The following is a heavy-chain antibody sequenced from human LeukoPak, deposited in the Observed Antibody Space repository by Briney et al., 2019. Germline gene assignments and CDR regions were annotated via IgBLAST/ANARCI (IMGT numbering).Heavy chain of an antibody. CDR3: ARGASSSSGYSHYYYYYMDV. J-gene: IGHJ6*03. CDR1: GYTFTSYG. CDR2: ISAYNGDT. D-gene: IGHD6-6*01. V-gene: IGHV1-18*01. Sequence: GASVKLSCKASGYTFTSYGISTVRQAPGQGLEWMGGISAYNGDTNYAQKLHGRVTMTTDTSPSTAYMELRSLRSDDTAVYYCARGASSSSGYSHYYYYYMDVWGKGTTVTVSS.